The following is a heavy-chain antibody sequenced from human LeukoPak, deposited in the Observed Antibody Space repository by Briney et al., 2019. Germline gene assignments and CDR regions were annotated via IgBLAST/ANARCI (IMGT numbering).Heavy chain of an antibody. CDR3: AKCVRRVTIFGVVKNDAFDI. V-gene: IGHV3-23*01. J-gene: IGHJ3*02. CDR2: ITGSGGTT. CDR1: GFTFSSYG. D-gene: IGHD3-3*01. Sequence: QSGGSLRLSCAASGFTFSSYGMSWVRQAPGKGLEWISAITGSGGTTYYADSVEGRFTISRDNSKNTLYLQVNSLRAEDTAVYYCAKCVRRVTIFGVVKNDAFDIWGQGTMVTVSS.